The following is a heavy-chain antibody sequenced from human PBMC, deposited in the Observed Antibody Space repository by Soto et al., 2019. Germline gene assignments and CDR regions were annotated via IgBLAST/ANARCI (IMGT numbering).Heavy chain of an antibody. V-gene: IGHV4-59*01. CDR2: IYYSGST. CDR1: GGSISSYY. J-gene: IGHJ4*02. CDR3: ARGYSGSSPGFDY. D-gene: IGHD1-26*01. Sequence: SETLSLTCTVSGGSISSYYWSWIRQPPGKGLEWIGYIYYSGSTNYNPSLKSRVTISVDTSKNQFSLKLSSVTAADTAVYYCARGYSGSSPGFDYWGQGTLVTVSS.